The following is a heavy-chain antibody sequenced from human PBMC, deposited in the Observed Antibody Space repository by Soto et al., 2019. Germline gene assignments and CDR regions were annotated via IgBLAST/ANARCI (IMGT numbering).Heavy chain of an antibody. CDR3: ARDRDILTGYLYYFDY. J-gene: IGHJ4*02. D-gene: IGHD3-9*01. CDR2: INAGNGNT. CDR1: GYTFTSYA. Sequence: ASVKVSCKASGYTFTSYAMHWVRQAPGQRLEWMGWINAGNGNTKYSQKFQGRVTMTRDTSASTAYMELSSLRSEDTAVYYCARDRDILTGYLYYFDYWGQGTLVTVSS. V-gene: IGHV1-3*01.